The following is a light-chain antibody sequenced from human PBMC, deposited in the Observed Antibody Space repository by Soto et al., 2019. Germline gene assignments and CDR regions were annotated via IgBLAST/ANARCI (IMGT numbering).Light chain of an antibody. CDR1: SSNIGSNT. CDR2: YNN. V-gene: IGLV1-44*01. Sequence: QSVLTQPPSASGTPGQRVTISCSGSSSNIGSNTVNWYQQLPGTAPTLLIYYNNQRPLGVPDRFSGSKSGTSASLAISGLQSEDEAHYYCAAWDDSLYGWVFGGGTQLTVL. CDR3: AAWDDSLYGWV. J-gene: IGLJ3*02.